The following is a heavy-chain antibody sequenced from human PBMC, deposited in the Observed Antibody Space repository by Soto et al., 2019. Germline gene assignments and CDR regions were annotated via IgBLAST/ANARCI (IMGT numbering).Heavy chain of an antibody. CDR1: GYTFTDYY. J-gene: IGHJ3*02. CDR2: INLNSGDT. Sequence: ASVKVSCKASGYTFTDYYMHWVRQAPGQGLEWVGWINLNSGDTRYTPKFQGRVTMTRDTSISTAYMELNRLSSDDTAIYYCARDSITSHGLAFDIWGQGTMVTVSS. D-gene: IGHD2-21*01. CDR3: ARDSITSHGLAFDI. V-gene: IGHV1-2*02.